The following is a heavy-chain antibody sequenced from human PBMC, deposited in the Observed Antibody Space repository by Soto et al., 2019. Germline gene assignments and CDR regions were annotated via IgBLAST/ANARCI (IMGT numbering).Heavy chain of an antibody. CDR2: IYYSGDT. D-gene: IGHD5-12*01. Sequence: QVQLQESAPGLVKPSETLSLRSTVSGGSVSNYYWSWLRQPPGKGLERNGYIYYSGDTNYNPSLKSRVTMSVYTSKNQVSLNLSSVTAADTAVSSCARQPPATAAFDVWGQGTMVTVSS. V-gene: IGHV4-59*08. CDR1: GGSVSNYY. CDR3: ARQPPATAAFDV. J-gene: IGHJ3*01.